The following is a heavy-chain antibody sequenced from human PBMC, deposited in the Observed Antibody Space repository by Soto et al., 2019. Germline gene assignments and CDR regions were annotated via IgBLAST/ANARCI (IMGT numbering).Heavy chain of an antibody. V-gene: IGHV3-7*03. D-gene: IGHD6-19*01. Sequence: EVQLVESGGGLVQPGGSLRLSCAVSGFNFNNYRMRWVRQAPGEGLEWVATIKEDGSERYYVPSVRGRFTSSRDNGKNSLSLQMNSLRSDDTAVYYCAILKVSSALDFWGQGTLV. CDR3: AILKVSSALDF. CDR2: IKEDGSER. CDR1: GFNFNNYR. J-gene: IGHJ4*02.